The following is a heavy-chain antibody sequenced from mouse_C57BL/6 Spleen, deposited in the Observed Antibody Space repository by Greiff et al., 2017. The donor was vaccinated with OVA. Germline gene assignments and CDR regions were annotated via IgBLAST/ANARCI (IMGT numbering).Heavy chain of an antibody. Sequence: EVNLVESGGGLVQPGGSLKLSCAASGFTFSDYGMAWVRQAPRKGPEWVAFISNLAYSIYYADTVTGRFTISRENAKNTLYLEMSSLRSEDTAMYYCARNSYERYFDVWGTGTTVTVSS. J-gene: IGHJ1*03. D-gene: IGHD2-12*01. V-gene: IGHV5-15*01. CDR3: ARNSYERYFDV. CDR1: GFTFSDYG. CDR2: ISNLAYSI.